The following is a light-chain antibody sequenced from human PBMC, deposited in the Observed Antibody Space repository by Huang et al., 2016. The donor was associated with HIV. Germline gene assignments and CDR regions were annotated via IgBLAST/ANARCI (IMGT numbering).Light chain of an antibody. V-gene: IGKV2D-29*02. CDR1: QTLLHSDGKTY. Sequence: DIVLTQTPLSLSVTPGQPASISCRSNQTLLHSDGKTYLYWYLQTAGQSPQLLIYEVFNRCSGVAARLSGSGSGTDFTLKISRVEAGDAGTYYCMQSVQSATFGQGTKLEIK. J-gene: IGKJ1*01. CDR2: EVF. CDR3: MQSVQSAT.